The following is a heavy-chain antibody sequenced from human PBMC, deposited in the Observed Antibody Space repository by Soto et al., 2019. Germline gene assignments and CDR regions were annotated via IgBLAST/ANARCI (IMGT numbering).Heavy chain of an antibody. CDR3: ARERVGSVLVPAAKDYYYGMDV. D-gene: IGHD2-2*03. J-gene: IGHJ6*02. CDR1: GGSISSSNW. CDR2: IYHSGST. V-gene: IGHV4-4*02. Sequence: SETLSLTCAVSGGSISSSNWWSWVRQPPGKGLEWIGEIYHSGSTNYNPSLKSRVTISVDKSKNQFSLKLSSVTAADTAVYYCARERVGSVLVPAAKDYYYGMDVWGHGTTVTVS.